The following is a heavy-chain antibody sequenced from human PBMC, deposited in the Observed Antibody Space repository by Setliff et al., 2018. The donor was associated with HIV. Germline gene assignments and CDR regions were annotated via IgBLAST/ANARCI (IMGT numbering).Heavy chain of an antibody. D-gene: IGHD2-15*01. CDR2: IGGSGGST. V-gene: IGHV3-23*01. J-gene: IGHJ6*03. CDR1: GFTFSSYA. CDR3: ARVYCSGGSCYSYYYYYYMDV. Sequence: GSLRLSCAASGFTFSSYAMNWVRQAPGKGLEWVSVIGGSGGSTYYADSVKGRFTISRDNSKNTLFLQMNSLRAEDTAVYYCARVYCSGGSCYSYYYYYYMDVWGKGTTVTVSS.